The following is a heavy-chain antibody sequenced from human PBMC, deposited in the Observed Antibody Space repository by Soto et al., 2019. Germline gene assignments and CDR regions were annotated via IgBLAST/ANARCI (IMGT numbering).Heavy chain of an antibody. V-gene: IGHV2-5*02. CDR3: AHRRCGSRGNNWFDP. Sequence: SGPTLVNPTQTLTLTCTFDGFLLTSSGVGVGWFRQPPGRALEWLAVIYWDDYKRYSPSLESRLTITKDTSKNEVILTMTNLDPMDTATYYCAHRRCGSRGNNWFDPWGQGALVPVSS. CDR2: IYWDDYK. J-gene: IGHJ5*02. D-gene: IGHD3-16*01. CDR1: GFLLTSSGVG.